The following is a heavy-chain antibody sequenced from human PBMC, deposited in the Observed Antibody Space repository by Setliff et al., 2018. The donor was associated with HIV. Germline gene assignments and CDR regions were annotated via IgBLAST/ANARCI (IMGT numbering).Heavy chain of an antibody. CDR2: IYHSGST. V-gene: IGHV4-4*02. J-gene: IGHJ4*02. CDR1: GASINSNNW. CDR3: ARQGYYYDNSGYFTI. D-gene: IGHD3-22*01. Sequence: SETLSVTCAVSGASINSNNWWSWVRQPPGKGLEWIGEIYHSGSTNSNPPLRSRVTISVDKSKNQLSLKLSSVTAADTAVYYCARQGYYYDNSGYFTIWGQGTLVTVS.